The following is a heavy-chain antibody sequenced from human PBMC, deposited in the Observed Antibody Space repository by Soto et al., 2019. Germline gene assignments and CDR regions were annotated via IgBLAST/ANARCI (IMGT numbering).Heavy chain of an antibody. Sequence: SVKVSCKASGGTFSSYAISWVRQAPGQGLEWMGGIIPIFGTANYAQKFQGRVTITADESTSTAYMELSSLRSEDTAVYYCARGSYSIAAAGTDYYYYGMDVWGQGTTVTSP. CDR2: IIPIFGTA. J-gene: IGHJ6*02. D-gene: IGHD6-13*01. V-gene: IGHV1-69*13. CDR3: ARGSYSIAAAGTDYYYYGMDV. CDR1: GGTFSSYA.